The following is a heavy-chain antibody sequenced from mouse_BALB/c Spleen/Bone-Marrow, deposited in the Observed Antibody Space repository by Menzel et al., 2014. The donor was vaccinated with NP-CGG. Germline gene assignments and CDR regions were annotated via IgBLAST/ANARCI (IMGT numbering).Heavy chain of an antibody. CDR2: INFNGDTT. CDR1: GFTFXNYG. J-gene: IGHJ3*01. Sequence: EVKVVESGGGLVQPGGSLKLSCAASGFTFXNYGMSWVRQTPDKRLEMIATINFNGDTTYHPDSVKGRFTISRDNVKNTLDLQMSSLKSEDTAMYYCARGYDYSSWFAYWGQGTLVTVSA. V-gene: IGHV5-6-3*01. D-gene: IGHD2-4*01. CDR3: ARGYDYSSWFAY.